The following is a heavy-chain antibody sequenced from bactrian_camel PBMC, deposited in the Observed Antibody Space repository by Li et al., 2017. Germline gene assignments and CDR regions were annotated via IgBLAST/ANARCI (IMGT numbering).Heavy chain of an antibody. J-gene: IGHJ4*01. Sequence: HVQLVESGGGLVQPGGSLRLSCAASGFTFGSYYMNWVRRTPEKGLEWVSSVNSDGDSTYYSDAVKGRFTISRDNAKNTAHLQMNSLKSEDTAVYYCVRDQGYSDNDVEYYWGQGTQVTVS. V-gene: IGHV3S1*01. CDR2: VNSDGDST. CDR1: GFTFGSYY. CDR3: VRDQGYSDNDVEYY. D-gene: IGHD4*01.